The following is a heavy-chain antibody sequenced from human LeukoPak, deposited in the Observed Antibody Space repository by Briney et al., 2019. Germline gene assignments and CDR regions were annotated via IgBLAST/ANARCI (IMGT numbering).Heavy chain of an antibody. CDR3: ARGSGSYYTVGYFDY. J-gene: IGHJ4*02. CDR1: GGSISSYY. Sequence: SETLSLTCTVSGGSISSYYWSWIRQPPGKGLEWIGYIYYSGSTNYNPSLKSRVTISVDTSKNQFSLKLSSVTAADTAVYYCARGSGSYYTVGYFDYWGQGTLVTVSS. CDR2: IYYSGST. D-gene: IGHD1-26*01. V-gene: IGHV4-59*12.